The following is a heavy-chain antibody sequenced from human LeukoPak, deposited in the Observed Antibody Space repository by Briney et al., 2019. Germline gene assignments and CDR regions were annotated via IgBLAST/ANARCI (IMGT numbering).Heavy chain of an antibody. V-gene: IGHV1-3*02. CDR1: GYTFTSYA. D-gene: IGHD6-19*01. CDR2: SNAGNGNT. J-gene: IGHJ4*02. CDR3: ARVGDGSGWYSLEY. Sequence: ASVKVSCKASGYTFTSYAMHWVRQAPGQRLEWMGWSNAGNGNTKFSQGFQGRVTITRDTSASTAYMELSSLRSEDMAVYYCARVGDGSGWYSLEYWGQGTLVTVSS.